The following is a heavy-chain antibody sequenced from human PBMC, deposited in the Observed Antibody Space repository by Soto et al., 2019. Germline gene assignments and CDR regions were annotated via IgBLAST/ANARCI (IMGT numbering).Heavy chain of an antibody. Sequence: QVQLVESGGGVVQPGRSLRLSCAASGFTFSSYAMHWVRQAPGKGLEWVAVISYDGSNKYYADSVKGRFTISRDNSKNTLYLQMNSLRAEDTAVYYCARDFKSGYSYGAFDYWGQGTLVTVSS. D-gene: IGHD5-18*01. J-gene: IGHJ4*02. CDR3: ARDFKSGYSYGAFDY. CDR1: GFTFSSYA. V-gene: IGHV3-30-3*01. CDR2: ISYDGSNK.